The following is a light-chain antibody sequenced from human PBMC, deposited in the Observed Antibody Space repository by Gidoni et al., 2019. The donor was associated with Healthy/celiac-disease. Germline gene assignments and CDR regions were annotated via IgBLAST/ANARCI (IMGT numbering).Light chain of an antibody. CDR2: GAS. CDR3: HQYGLT. V-gene: IGKV3-20*01. Sequence: EIVLTPSPGTPSLSHRERATLCGRASQSGSSGYLAWYQQKPGQAPMHLISGASSRATGIPDRCSGGGSLTDFTRSISRLEPEDFAVYYCHQYGLTFGGGTKVEIK. CDR1: QSGSSGY. J-gene: IGKJ4*01.